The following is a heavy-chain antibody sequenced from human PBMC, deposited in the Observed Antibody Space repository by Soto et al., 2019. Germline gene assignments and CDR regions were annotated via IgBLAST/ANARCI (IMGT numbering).Heavy chain of an antibody. CDR2: ISYDGSNK. V-gene: IGHV3-30*03. D-gene: IGHD5-18*01. CDR1: GFTFSSYG. CDR3: ASGGPGGRVDTAMVMWFDY. J-gene: IGHJ4*02. Sequence: GGSLRLSCAASGFTFSSYGMHWVRQAPGKGLEWVAVISYDGSNKYYADSVKGRFTISRDNSKNTLYLQMNSLRAEDTAVYYCASGGPGGRVDTAMVMWFDYWGQGTLVTAPQ.